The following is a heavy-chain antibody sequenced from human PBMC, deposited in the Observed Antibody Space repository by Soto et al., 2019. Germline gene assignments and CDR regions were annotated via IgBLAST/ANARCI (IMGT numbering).Heavy chain of an antibody. CDR1: GYTLTELS. CDR3: ATYYYYCSGYYNIHH. Sequence: ASVKVSCKVCGYTLTELSMHWVRQAPGKGLEWMGGFDPEDGETIYAQKFQGRVTMTEDTSTDTAYMELSSLRSEDKAVYYCATYYYYCSGYYNIHHWVQGTLVTVSS. V-gene: IGHV1-24*01. D-gene: IGHD3-22*01. CDR2: FDPEDGET. J-gene: IGHJ5*02.